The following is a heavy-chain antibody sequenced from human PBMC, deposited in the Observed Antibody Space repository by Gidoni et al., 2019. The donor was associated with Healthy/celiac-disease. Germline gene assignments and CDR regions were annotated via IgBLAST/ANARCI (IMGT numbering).Heavy chain of an antibody. CDR3: ARDVQQTSIVGAKVYYYYGMDV. D-gene: IGHD1-26*01. V-gene: IGHV1-18*04. J-gene: IGHJ6*02. CDR2: ISASNGNT. CDR1: GYTFTSYG. Sequence: QVQLVQSGAEVKKPGASVKVSCKASGYTFTSYGISWVRQAPGQGLELMGWISASNGNTNYAHKLQGRVTMTTDTSTSTAYMERRSLRSDDTAVYYCARDVQQTSIVGAKVYYYYGMDVWGQGTTVTVSS.